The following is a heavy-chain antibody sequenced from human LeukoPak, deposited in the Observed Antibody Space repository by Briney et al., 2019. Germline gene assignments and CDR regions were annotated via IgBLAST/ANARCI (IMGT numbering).Heavy chain of an antibody. J-gene: IGHJ4*02. D-gene: IGHD4-23*01. V-gene: IGHV1-69*13. CDR3: ARDGIEGNGGNNY. CDR1: GGTFSSYA. Sequence: SEKVSCKASGGTFSSYAISWVRQAPGQGLEWMGGIIPIFGTANYAQKFQGRVTITADESTSTAYMELSSLRSEDTAVYYCARDGIEGNGGNNYWGQGTLVTVSS. CDR2: IIPIFGTA.